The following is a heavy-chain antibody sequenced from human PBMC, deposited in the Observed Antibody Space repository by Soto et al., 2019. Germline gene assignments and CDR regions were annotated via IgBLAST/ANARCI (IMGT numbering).Heavy chain of an antibody. CDR3: ARGSGSGSYYNAGNAFDI. J-gene: IGHJ3*02. V-gene: IGHV3-21*01. Sequence: EVQLVESGGGLVKPGGSLRLSCAASGFTFSSYSMNWVRQAPGKGLEWVSSISSSSSYIYYADSVKGRFTISRDNAKNSLYLQMNSLRAEDTAVYYCARGSGSGSYYNAGNAFDIWGQGTMVTVSS. CDR2: ISSSSSYI. CDR1: GFTFSSYS. D-gene: IGHD3-10*01.